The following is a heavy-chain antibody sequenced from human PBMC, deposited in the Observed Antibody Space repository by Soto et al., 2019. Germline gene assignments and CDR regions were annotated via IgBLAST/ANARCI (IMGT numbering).Heavy chain of an antibody. D-gene: IGHD6-19*01. CDR1: GFTVSSNC. J-gene: IGHJ6*02. CDR3: ARESSGWYSYYYGMDV. CDR2: IYSGGST. Sequence: GGSLRLSCAASGFTVSSNCMSWVRQAPGKGLEWVSVIYSGGSTYYADSVKGRFTISRDNSKNTLYLQMNSLRAEDTAVYYCARESSGWYSYYYGMDVWGQGTTVTVSS. V-gene: IGHV3-53*01.